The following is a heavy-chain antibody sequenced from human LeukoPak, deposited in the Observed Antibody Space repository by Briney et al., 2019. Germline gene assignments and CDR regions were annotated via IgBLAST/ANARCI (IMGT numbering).Heavy chain of an antibody. CDR2: IYSGGST. D-gene: IGHD6-19*01. V-gene: IGHV3-53*01. CDR1: GFTVSSNY. Sequence: GGSLRLSCAASGFTVSSNYMSWVRQAPGKGLEWVSVIYSGGSTYYADSVKGRFTISRDNSKNTLYLQMNSLRAEDTAVYYCTRDLIPYLVVAGKSDDYWGQGTLVTVSS. CDR3: TRDLIPYLVVAGKSDDY. J-gene: IGHJ4*02.